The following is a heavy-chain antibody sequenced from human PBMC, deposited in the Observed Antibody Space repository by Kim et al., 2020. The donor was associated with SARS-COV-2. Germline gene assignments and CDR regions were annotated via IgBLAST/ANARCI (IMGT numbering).Heavy chain of an antibody. Sequence: GESLKISCKGSGYSFTSYWISWVRQMPGKGLEWMGRIDPSDSYTNYSPSFQGHVTISADKSISTAYLQWSSLKASDTAMYYCASPLYSSSQPYYYYGMDVWGQGTTVTVSS. CDR2: IDPSDSYT. CDR1: GYSFTSYW. CDR3: ASPLYSSSQPYYYYGMDV. D-gene: IGHD6-13*01. V-gene: IGHV5-10-1*01. J-gene: IGHJ6*02.